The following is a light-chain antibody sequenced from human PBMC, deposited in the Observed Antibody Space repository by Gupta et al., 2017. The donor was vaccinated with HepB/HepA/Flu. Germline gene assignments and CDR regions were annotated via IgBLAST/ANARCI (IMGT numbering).Light chain of an antibody. CDR3: AAWDDRLKGVV. Sequence: QSVLTQPPSASGTPGQRVTISRPGSSSNIGDNYVYWYQQLSGTAPKLLIYKNDQRPSGVPARFSGSNSGTSSSLAISGLRSEDEADYYCAAWDDRLKGVVFGGGTKLTVL. CDR1: SSNIGDNY. V-gene: IGLV1-47*01. CDR2: KND. J-gene: IGLJ2*01.